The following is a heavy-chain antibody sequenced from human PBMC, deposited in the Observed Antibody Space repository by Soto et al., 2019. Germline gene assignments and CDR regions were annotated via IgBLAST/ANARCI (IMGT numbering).Heavy chain of an antibody. Sequence: ASVKVSCKASGYTFTSYGISWVRQAPGQGREWMGWISAYNGNTNYAQKLQGRVTMTTDTSTSTAYMELRSLRSDDTAVYYCARAYTIFGVVTKGRNWFDPWGQGTLVTVS. CDR1: GYTFTSYG. D-gene: IGHD3-3*01. J-gene: IGHJ5*02. V-gene: IGHV1-18*01. CDR3: ARAYTIFGVVTKGRNWFDP. CDR2: ISAYNGNT.